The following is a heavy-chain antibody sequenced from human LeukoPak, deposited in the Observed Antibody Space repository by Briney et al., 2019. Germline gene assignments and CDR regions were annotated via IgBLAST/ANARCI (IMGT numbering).Heavy chain of an antibody. D-gene: IGHD6-6*01. CDR3: TRAYSSSPPGP. J-gene: IGHJ5*02. CDR1: GFTFSGSA. Sequence: GGSLRLSCAASGFTFSGSAMHWVRQASGKGLEWVGRIRSKANSYATAYAASVKGRFTISRDDSKNTAYLQMNSLKTEDTAVYYCTRAYSSSPPGPWGQGTLVTVSS. V-gene: IGHV3-73*01. CDR2: IRSKANSYAT.